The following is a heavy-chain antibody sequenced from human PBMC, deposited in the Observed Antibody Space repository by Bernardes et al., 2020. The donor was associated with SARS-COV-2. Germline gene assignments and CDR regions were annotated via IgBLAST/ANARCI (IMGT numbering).Heavy chain of an antibody. CDR1: GYTLTALS. Sequence: ASVKVSCKVSGYTLTALSMHWVRQAPGKGLEWMGGFDPEDGETIYAQKFQGRVTMTEDTSTDTAYMELSSLRSEDTAVYYCATSTHIFINSGSYYHFDYWGQGTLVTVSS. D-gene: IGHD1-26*01. J-gene: IGHJ4*02. CDR2: FDPEDGET. V-gene: IGHV1-24*01. CDR3: ATSTHIFINSGSYYHFDY.